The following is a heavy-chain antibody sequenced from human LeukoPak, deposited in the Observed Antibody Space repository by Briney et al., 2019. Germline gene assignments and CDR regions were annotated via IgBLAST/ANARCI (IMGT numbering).Heavy chain of an antibody. CDR2: VNTRGTIT. D-gene: IGHD6-25*01. CDR3: ARDEGSAGPPTDY. V-gene: IGHV3-11*04. J-gene: IGHJ4*02. Sequence: GGSLRLSCAASGFPFRDYYMRWIRQAPGKGLEWVSDVNTRGTITYYAESVKGRFTISRDNAKTSLYLQMNSLRAEDTAIYYCARDEGSAGPPTDYWGQGTLVTVSS. CDR1: GFPFRDYY.